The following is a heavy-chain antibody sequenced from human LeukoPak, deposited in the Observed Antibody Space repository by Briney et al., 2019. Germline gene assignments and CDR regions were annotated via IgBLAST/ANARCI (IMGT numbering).Heavy chain of an antibody. Sequence: SETLSLTCTVSGGSISSIRYYWGWIRQPPGKGLEWIGSIYYSGSTYYNPSLKSRVTISVDTSENQFSLKLSSLTAADTAVYYCAREQRMTPASMRYLDYWGQGTLVTVSS. CDR1: GGSISSIRYY. CDR2: IYYSGST. V-gene: IGHV4-39*07. D-gene: IGHD2-2*01. J-gene: IGHJ4*02. CDR3: AREQRMTPASMRYLDY.